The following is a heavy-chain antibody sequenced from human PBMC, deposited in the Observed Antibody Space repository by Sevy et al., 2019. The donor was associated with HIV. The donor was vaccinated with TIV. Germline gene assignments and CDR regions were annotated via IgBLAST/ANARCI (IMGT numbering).Heavy chain of an antibody. CDR1: GFTFNSHT. CDR3: AREASHCTSTSCYEGYVDY. CDR2: ISSSGSI. J-gene: IGHJ4*02. Sequence: GESLKISCAAYGFTFNSHTMTWVRQAPGKGLEWVSSISSSGSIYYSDSMKGRFTISRDNAKNSLYLQMNSLRAEDTALYFCAREASHCTSTSCYEGYVDYWGQGTLVTVSS. D-gene: IGHD2-2*01. V-gene: IGHV3-21*01.